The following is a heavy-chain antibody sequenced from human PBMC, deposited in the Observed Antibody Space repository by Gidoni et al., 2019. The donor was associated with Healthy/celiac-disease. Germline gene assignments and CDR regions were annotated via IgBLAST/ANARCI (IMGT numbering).Heavy chain of an antibody. CDR1: GFTFSSYG. D-gene: IGHD1-26*01. Sequence: QVQLVESGGGVVQPGRSLRLSCAASGFTFSSYGMHWVRLAPGKGLEWVAVIWYDGSNKYYADSVKGRFTISRDNSKNTLYLQMNSLRAEDTAVYYCARDAGELVGAPDYWGQGTLVTVSS. CDR2: IWYDGSNK. CDR3: ARDAGELVGAPDY. J-gene: IGHJ4*02. V-gene: IGHV3-33*01.